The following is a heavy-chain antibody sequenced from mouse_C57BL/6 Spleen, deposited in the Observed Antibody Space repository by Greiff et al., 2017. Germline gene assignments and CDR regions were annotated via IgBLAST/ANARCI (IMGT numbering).Heavy chain of an antibody. J-gene: IGHJ4*01. Sequence: QVQLQQSGAELVKPGASVKMSCKASGYTFTSYWITWVKQRPGQGLEWIGDIYPGSGSTNYNEKFKSKATLTVDTSSSTAYMQLSSLTSEDSAVYYCAIGGSSGYPYYYAMDYWGQGTSGTVSS. D-gene: IGHD3-2*02. CDR3: AIGGSSGYPYYYAMDY. CDR2: IYPGSGST. V-gene: IGHV1-55*01. CDR1: GYTFTSYW.